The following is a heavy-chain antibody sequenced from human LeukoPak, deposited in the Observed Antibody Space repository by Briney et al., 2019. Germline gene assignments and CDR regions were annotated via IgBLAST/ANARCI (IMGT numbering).Heavy chain of an antibody. V-gene: IGHV1-46*01. J-gene: IGHJ6*02. Sequence: ASVKVSCKASGYTFTSYYTHWVRQAPGQGLEWMGIINPSGGSTSYAQKFQGRVTITRDTSASTAYMELSSLRSEDTAVYYCARSWSAGYGGNSEVGGMDVWGQGTTVTVSS. CDR2: INPSGGST. CDR1: GYTFTSYY. CDR3: ARSWSAGYGGNSEVGGMDV. D-gene: IGHD4-23*01.